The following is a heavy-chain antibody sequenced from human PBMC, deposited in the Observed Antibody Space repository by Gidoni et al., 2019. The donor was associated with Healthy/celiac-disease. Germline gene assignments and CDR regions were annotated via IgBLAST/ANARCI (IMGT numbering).Heavy chain of an antibody. V-gene: IGHV3-30*18. CDR1: GFPSRSYG. Sequence: QVQLVESGGGVVQPGRSLRLSCAAPGFPSRSYGMHWVRQAPGKGLEWVAVISYDGSNKYYADSVKGRFTISRDNSKNTLYLQMNSLRAEDTAVYYCAKDTGDDILNYGMDVWGQGTTVTVSS. CDR3: AKDTGDDILNYGMDV. J-gene: IGHJ6*02. D-gene: IGHD3-9*01. CDR2: ISYDGSNK.